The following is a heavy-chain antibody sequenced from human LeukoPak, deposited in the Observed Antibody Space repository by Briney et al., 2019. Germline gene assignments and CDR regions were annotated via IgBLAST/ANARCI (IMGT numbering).Heavy chain of an antibody. CDR3: ARDGSNMITVVPFDY. D-gene: IGHD3-22*01. CDR1: HYSISSGYH. V-gene: IGHV4-38-2*02. J-gene: IGHJ4*02. Sequence: PETLSLTCTVSHYSISSGYHWAWIRQPLGKPLEWVGSIDHSGGTLYNPSLKSRVSMSVDTSKNQLYLKLRFVTAADTAVYYCARDGSNMITVVPFDYWGQGALVTVSS. CDR2: IDHSGGT.